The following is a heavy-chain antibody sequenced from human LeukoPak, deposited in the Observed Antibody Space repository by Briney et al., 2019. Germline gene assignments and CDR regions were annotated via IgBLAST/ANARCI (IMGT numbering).Heavy chain of an antibody. V-gene: IGHV4-59*08. CDR2: IYYSGST. J-gene: IGHJ4*02. Sequence: SETLSLTCTVSGGSLSSYYWSWLRQPPGKGLEWIGYIYYSGSTNYNPSLKSRVTISVDTSKNQFSLKLSSVTAADTAVYYCARHESVYYYDSSGYSPFDYWGQGTLVTVSS. D-gene: IGHD3-22*01. CDR3: ARHESVYYYDSSGYSPFDY. CDR1: GGSLSSYY.